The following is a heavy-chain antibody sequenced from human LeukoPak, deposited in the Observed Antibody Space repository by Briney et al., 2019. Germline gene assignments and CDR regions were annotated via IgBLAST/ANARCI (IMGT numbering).Heavy chain of an antibody. J-gene: IGHJ4*02. CDR3: ARDIRGPLDY. CDR1: GYSISSGYY. V-gene: IGHV4-38-2*02. CDR2: IYHSGST. Sequence: TSETLSLTCTVSGYSISSGYYWGWIRQPPGKGLEWIGSIYHSGSTYYNPSLKSRVTISVDTSKNQSSLKLSSVTAADTAVYYCARDIRGPLDYWGQGTLVTVSS.